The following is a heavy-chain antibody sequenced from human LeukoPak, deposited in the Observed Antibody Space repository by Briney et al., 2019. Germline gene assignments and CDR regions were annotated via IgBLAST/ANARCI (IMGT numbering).Heavy chain of an antibody. CDR3: ARRPAYYDFWSRSDAFDI. Sequence: KPSETLSLTCTVSGGSISSGSYYWSWIRQPAGKGLEWIGRIYTSGSTNYNPSLKSRVTISVDTSKNQFSLKLSSVTAADTAAYYCARRPAYYDFWSRSDAFDIWGQGTMVTVSS. J-gene: IGHJ3*02. CDR2: IYTSGST. D-gene: IGHD3-3*01. CDR1: GGSISSGSYY. V-gene: IGHV4-61*02.